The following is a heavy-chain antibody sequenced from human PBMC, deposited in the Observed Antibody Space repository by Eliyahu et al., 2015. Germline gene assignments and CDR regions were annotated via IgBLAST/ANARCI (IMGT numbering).Heavy chain of an antibody. J-gene: IGHJ5*02. CDR3: AHNSYQLSSGPNWFDP. D-gene: IGHD2-2*01. Sequence: QITLKESGPTLVKPTQTLTLTCTFSGFSLSTSGVGVGWIRQPPGKALEWLALIYWDDDKRYSPSLKSRLTITKDTSKNQVVLTMTNMDPVDTATYYCAHNSYQLSSGPNWFDPWGQGTLVTVSS. CDR2: IYWDDDK. CDR1: GFSLSTSGVG. V-gene: IGHV2-5*02.